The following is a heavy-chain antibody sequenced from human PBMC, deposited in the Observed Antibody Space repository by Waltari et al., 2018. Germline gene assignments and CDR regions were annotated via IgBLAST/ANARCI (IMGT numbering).Heavy chain of an antibody. J-gene: IGHJ4*02. CDR3: ARLGYYDSSGYFDY. V-gene: IGHV1-69*08. Sequence: QVQLVQSGAEVKKPGSSVKVSCKASGGTFSSYAISWVRQAPGQGLEWMERIIPIFGTANYAQKFQGRVTITADKSTSTAYMELSSLRSEDTAVYYCARLGYYDSSGYFDYWGQGTLVTVSS. CDR2: IIPIFGTA. CDR1: GGTFSSYA. D-gene: IGHD3-22*01.